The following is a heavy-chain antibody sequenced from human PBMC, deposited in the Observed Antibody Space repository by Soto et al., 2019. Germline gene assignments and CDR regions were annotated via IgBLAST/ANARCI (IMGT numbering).Heavy chain of an antibody. CDR2: IYWDDDK. D-gene: IGHD2-15*01. CDR1: GFSLSTSGVG. Sequence: QITLKESGPTLVKPTQTLTLTCTFSGFSLSTSGVGVAWIRQPPGKALEWLALIYWDDDKRYRPSLDSRLTITKDTSKMPVVLTMTNMASVDTATYYCAYLPCSGGSCYWFSFSGMDVWGQGTTVTVSS. CDR3: AYLPCSGGSCYWFSFSGMDV. J-gene: IGHJ6*02. V-gene: IGHV2-5*02.